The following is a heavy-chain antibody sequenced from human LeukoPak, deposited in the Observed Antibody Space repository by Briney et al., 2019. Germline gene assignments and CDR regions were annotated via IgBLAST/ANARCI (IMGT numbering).Heavy chain of an antibody. Sequence: GGSLRLSCAASGFTFSSYWMHWVRQAPGKGLVWVSRINSDGSSTSYADSVKGRFTISRDNAKNTLYLQMNSLRAEDTAVYYCARYYYDSSGYYSEIDYWGQGTLVTVSS. CDR2: INSDGSST. V-gene: IGHV3-74*01. D-gene: IGHD3-22*01. CDR1: GFTFSSYW. CDR3: ARYYYDSSGYYSEIDY. J-gene: IGHJ4*02.